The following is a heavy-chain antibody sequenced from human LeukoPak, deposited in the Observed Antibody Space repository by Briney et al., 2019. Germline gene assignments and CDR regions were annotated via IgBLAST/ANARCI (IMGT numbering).Heavy chain of an antibody. V-gene: IGHV3-66*01. CDR2: IYRGGTT. CDR3: ARAPDDILTGYYNYYYGLDV. Sequence: LSLTCTVXGGSISSYYWSWVRQAPGKGLECVSVIYRGGTTYYADSVKGRFTISRDNSKNTLYLQMNSLRAEDTALYYCARAPDDILTGYYNYYYGLDVWGQGTTVTVSS. J-gene: IGHJ6*02. D-gene: IGHD3-9*01. CDR1: GGSISSYY.